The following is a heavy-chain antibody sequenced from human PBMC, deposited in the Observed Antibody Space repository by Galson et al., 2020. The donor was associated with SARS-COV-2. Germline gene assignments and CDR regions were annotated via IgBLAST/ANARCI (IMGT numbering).Heavy chain of an antibody. D-gene: IGHD2-21*01. J-gene: IGHJ4*02. V-gene: IGHV3-30*02. Sequence: GGSLRLSCAASGFTFSSYGMHWVRQAPGKGLEWVAVIWYDGSNKYYADSVKGRFTISRDNSKNTLYLQMNSLRAEDTAVYYCAKDRIVEMAIPLFDYWGQGTLVTVSS. CDR2: IWYDGSNK. CDR1: GFTFSSYG. CDR3: AKDRIVEMAIPLFDY.